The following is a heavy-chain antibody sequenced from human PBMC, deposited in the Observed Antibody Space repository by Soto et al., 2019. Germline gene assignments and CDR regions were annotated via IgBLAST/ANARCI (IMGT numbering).Heavy chain of an antibody. Sequence: SETLSLTCAVFGGSFSGYYWSWIRQPPGKGLEWIGEINHSGSTNYNPSLKSRVTISVDTSKNQFSLKLSSVTAADTAVYYCARADYEILTGSYAMDVWGQGTTVTVSS. CDR1: GGSFSGYY. D-gene: IGHD3-9*01. CDR2: INHSGST. J-gene: IGHJ6*02. V-gene: IGHV4-34*01. CDR3: ARADYEILTGSYAMDV.